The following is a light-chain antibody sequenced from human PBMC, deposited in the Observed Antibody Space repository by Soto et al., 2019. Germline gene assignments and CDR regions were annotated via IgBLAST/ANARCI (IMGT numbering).Light chain of an antibody. CDR3: SSYTGSTSYV. V-gene: IGLV2-14*01. CDR2: DVT. CDR1: SSDDGGYNY. J-gene: IGLJ1*01. Sequence: QSALTQPASVSGSPGQSITISCTGTSSDDGGYNYVSWYQQEPGKAPKLMIYDVTYRPSGVSNRFSGSKSDNTASLTISGLQAEYEADYYCSSYTGSTSYVFGTGTKVTVL.